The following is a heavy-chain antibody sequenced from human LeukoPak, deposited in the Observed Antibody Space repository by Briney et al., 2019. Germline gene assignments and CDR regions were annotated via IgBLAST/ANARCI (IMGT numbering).Heavy chain of an antibody. D-gene: IGHD1-26*01. J-gene: IGHJ4*02. CDR2: INPNSGGT. CDR3: ARLTATNIEFDY. CDR1: GYTFTGYY. V-gene: IGHV1-2*06. Sequence: GASVKVSCKACGYTFTGYYMHWVRQAPGQGLEWMGRINPNSGGTNYAQKFQGRVTMTRDTSITTAYMELNSLRSDDTAVYYCARLTATNIEFDYWGQGTLVTVSS.